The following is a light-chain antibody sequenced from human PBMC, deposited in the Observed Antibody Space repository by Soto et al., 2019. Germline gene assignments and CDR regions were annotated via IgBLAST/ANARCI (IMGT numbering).Light chain of an antibody. CDR3: QSYDNSLSGYV. J-gene: IGLJ1*01. CDR1: SSNIGAGYD. V-gene: IGLV1-40*01. Sequence: QSVLTQPPSVSGAPGQRGTISCTGSSSNIGAGYDVHWYQQLPGAAPKLLIYDNTNRPSGVPDRFSGSKSGTSASLAITGLQSEDEADYYCQSYDNSLSGYVFGTGTNLTVL. CDR2: DNT.